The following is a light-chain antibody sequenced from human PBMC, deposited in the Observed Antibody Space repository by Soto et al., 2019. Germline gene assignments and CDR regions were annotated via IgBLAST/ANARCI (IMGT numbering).Light chain of an antibody. CDR3: QQGDSSPIT. Sequence: DIQMTQSPSSVSASVGDRVTITCRASQSISSSLAWYQQKPGTVPKLLIYAASSLQSGVPSRFSGSGAGTEFTLSITSLQPEDFGTYYCQQGDSSPITFGQGTRLEIK. J-gene: IGKJ5*01. CDR2: AAS. V-gene: IGKV1-12*01. CDR1: QSISSS.